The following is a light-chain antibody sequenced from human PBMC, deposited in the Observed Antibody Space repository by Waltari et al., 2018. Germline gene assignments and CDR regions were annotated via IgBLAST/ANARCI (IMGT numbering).Light chain of an antibody. Sequence: QSALTQTASVSGSPGQAITIPCRGTTSDIGTYNLFSWYQQHPGKAPTLIIYDVNKRPSGVSNRFSGSKSGNTAFLTISGLQSADEADYYCCSYAGSAISMFGGGTKVTVL. V-gene: IGLV2-23*02. CDR3: CSYAGSAISM. J-gene: IGLJ3*02. CDR1: TSDIGTYNL. CDR2: DVN.